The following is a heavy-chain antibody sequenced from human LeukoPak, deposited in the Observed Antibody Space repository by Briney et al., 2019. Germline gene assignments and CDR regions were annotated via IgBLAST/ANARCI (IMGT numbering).Heavy chain of an antibody. CDR2: INHSGST. CDR1: GGSFSGYY. J-gene: IGHJ4*02. CDR3: ARSEGHDYGDLYYFDY. D-gene: IGHD4-17*01. V-gene: IGHV4-34*01. Sequence: SETLSLTCAVYGGSFSGYYWSWIRQPPGKGLEWIGEINHSGSTNYNPSLKSRVTISVDTSRNQFSLKLSSVTAADTAVYYCARSEGHDYGDLYYFDYWGQGTLVTVSS.